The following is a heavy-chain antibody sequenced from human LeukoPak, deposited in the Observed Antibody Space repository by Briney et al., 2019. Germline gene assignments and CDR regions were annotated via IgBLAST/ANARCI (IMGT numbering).Heavy chain of an antibody. CDR1: GFTFSSYS. D-gene: IGHD3-10*01. CDR2: ISSSSSYI. Sequence: GGSLRLSCAASGFTFSSYSMTWVRQAPGKGLEWVSSISSSSSYIYYADSVKGRFTISRDNAKNSLYLQMNSLRAEDTAVYYCARAYYGSGKLTYFDYWGQGTLVTVSS. V-gene: IGHV3-21*01. CDR3: ARAYYGSGKLTYFDY. J-gene: IGHJ4*02.